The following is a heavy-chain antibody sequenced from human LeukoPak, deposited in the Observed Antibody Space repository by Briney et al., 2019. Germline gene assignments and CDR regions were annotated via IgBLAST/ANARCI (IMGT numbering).Heavy chain of an antibody. V-gene: IGHV1-69*05. CDR1: GGTFCSYA. Sequence: GASVKVSCKASGGTFCSYAISWVRQAPGQGLEWMGGIIPIFGTANYAQKFQGRVTITTDESTSTAYMELSSLRSEDTAVYYCASGFAGVGNWFDPWGQGTLVTVSS. CDR3: ASGFAGVGNWFDP. D-gene: IGHD3-10*01. J-gene: IGHJ5*02. CDR2: IIPIFGTA.